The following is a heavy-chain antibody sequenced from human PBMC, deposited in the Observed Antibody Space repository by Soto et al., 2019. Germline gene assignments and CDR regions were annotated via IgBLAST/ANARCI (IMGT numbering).Heavy chain of an antibody. Sequence: PSETLSLTCSVSNDSIRSDNWWSWVRQPPGKGLEWIGEIFHSGSSNNNPSLKSRVTLSVDKTKNEFSLKLNSVTAADTAVYYCARRLFVRGTLGYYDYWGQGTLVTVSS. CDR2: IFHSGSS. V-gene: IGHV4-4*02. CDR3: ARRLFVRGTLGYYDY. D-gene: IGHD3-10*02. CDR1: NDSIRSDNW. J-gene: IGHJ4*02.